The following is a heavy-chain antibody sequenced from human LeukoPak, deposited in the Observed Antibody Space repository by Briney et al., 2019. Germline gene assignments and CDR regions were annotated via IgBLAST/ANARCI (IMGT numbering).Heavy chain of an antibody. V-gene: IGHV1-8*03. J-gene: IGHJ6*03. CDR1: GYTFTGYY. CDR2: INPNSGNT. Sequence: ASVKVSCKASGYTFTGYYMHWVRQAPGQGLEWMGWINPNSGNTGYAQKFQGRVTITRNTSISTAYMELSSLRSEDTAVYYCARGLHDYGDYVHYYYYMDVWGKGTTVTVSS. D-gene: IGHD4-17*01. CDR3: ARGLHDYGDYVHYYYYMDV.